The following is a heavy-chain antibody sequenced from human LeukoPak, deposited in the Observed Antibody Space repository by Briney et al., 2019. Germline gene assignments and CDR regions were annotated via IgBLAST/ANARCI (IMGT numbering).Heavy chain of an antibody. V-gene: IGHV1-69*06. CDR1: GGTFSSYA. CDR2: IIPIFGTA. Sequence: ASVKVSCKASGGTFSSYAISWVRQAPGQGLEWMGGIIPIFGTANYAQKFQGRVTITADKSTSTAYMELSSLRSGDTAVYYCARGYCSGGSCYVFDYWGQGTLVTVSS. D-gene: IGHD2-15*01. CDR3: ARGYCSGGSCYVFDY. J-gene: IGHJ4*02.